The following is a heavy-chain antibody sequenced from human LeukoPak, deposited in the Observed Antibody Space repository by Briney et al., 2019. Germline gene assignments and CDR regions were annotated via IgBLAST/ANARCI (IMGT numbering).Heavy chain of an antibody. CDR1: GGTFSSYA. CDR2: IIPIFGTA. CDR3: GVAVAGYFDY. V-gene: IGHV1-69*05. J-gene: IGHJ4*02. Sequence: SVKVSCKASGGTFSSYAISWVRQAPGQGLEWMGRIIPIFGTANYAQKFQGRVTITTDESASTAYMELSSLRSEDTAVYYCGVAVAGYFDYWGQGTLVTVSS. D-gene: IGHD6-19*01.